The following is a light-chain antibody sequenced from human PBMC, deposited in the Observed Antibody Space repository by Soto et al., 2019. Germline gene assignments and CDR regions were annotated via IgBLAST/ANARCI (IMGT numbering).Light chain of an antibody. V-gene: IGKV3-11*01. CDR1: QSVRSN. Sequence: EIVMTQSPATLSLSPGERATLSCRASQSVRSNLAWYQHKPGQAPRLLIYDVSISATGITGRFSGSGCGTDFTLTINNVEPEDVAVDYGQHRDNWPWTFGKGAKVEIK. J-gene: IGKJ1*01. CDR3: QHRDNWPWT. CDR2: DVS.